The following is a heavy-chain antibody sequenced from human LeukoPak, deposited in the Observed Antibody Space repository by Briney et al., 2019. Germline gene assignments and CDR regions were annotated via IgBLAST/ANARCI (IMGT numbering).Heavy chain of an antibody. D-gene: IGHD3-22*01. Sequence: GGSLRLSCAASGFTFSTYAMTWVRQAPGEGLEWVSGISGSGGSTYYTDSVKGRFTISRDNSKNTLYLQMNSLRAEDTAVYYCARDTYDSSGYCHFDYWGQGTLVTVSS. CDR3: ARDTYDSSGYCHFDY. V-gene: IGHV3-23*01. J-gene: IGHJ4*02. CDR1: GFTFSTYA. CDR2: ISGSGGST.